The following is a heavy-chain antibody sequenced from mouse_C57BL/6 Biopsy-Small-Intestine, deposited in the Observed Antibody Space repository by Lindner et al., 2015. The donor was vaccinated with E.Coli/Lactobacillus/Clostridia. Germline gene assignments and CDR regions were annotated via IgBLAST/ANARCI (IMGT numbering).Heavy chain of an antibody. V-gene: IGHV5-17*01. Sequence: VQLQESGGGLVKPGGSLKLSCAASGFTFSDYGMHWVRQAPEKGLEWVAYISGGSSTIYYADTVKGRFTISRDNAKNTLFLQMTSLRSEDTAMYYCARRELDGYYVDYWGQGTTLTVSS. D-gene: IGHD2-3*01. CDR3: ARRELDGYYVDY. CDR2: ISGGSSTI. J-gene: IGHJ2*01. CDR1: GFTFSDYG.